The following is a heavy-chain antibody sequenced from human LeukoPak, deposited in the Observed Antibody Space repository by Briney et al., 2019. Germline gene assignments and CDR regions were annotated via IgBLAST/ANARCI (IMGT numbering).Heavy chain of an antibody. CDR2: IYPANSDT. J-gene: IGHJ1*01. CDR3: ARPACSSTSCYSYLQH. D-gene: IGHD2-2*01. V-gene: IGHV5-51*01. CDR1: GYSFTSYW. Sequence: EESLKISCKGSGYSFTSYWIGWVRQMPGKGLEWMAIIYPANSDTRYSPSFQGQVTISADKSISTAYLQWSSLKASDTAMYYCARPACSSTSCYSYLQHWGQGTLVT.